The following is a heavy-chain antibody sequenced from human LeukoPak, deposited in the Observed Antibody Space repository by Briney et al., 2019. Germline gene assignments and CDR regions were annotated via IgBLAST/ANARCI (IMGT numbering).Heavy chain of an antibody. D-gene: IGHD1-26*01. CDR1: GFTFSSYG. V-gene: IGHV3-30*02. CDR2: IRYDGSNK. J-gene: IGHJ4*02. Sequence: GGSLRLSCAASGFTFSSYGMHWVRQAPGKGLEWVAFIRYDGSNKYYADSVKGRFTISRDNSKNSLYLQMSSLRAEDTALYYCAKVVGATTRGYFDYWGQGTLVTVSS. CDR3: AKVVGATTRGYFDY.